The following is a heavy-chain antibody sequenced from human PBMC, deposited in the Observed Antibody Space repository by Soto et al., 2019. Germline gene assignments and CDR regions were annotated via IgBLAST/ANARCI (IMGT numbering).Heavy chain of an antibody. CDR2: INIYSGDA. D-gene: IGHD3-22*01. J-gene: IGHJ4*02. Sequence: QVRLEQSGPEVKKTGASVKVSCKASGYTFTSYGISWVRQAPGQGLEWMGWINIYSGDANYAQSFEYRVTMTRDTAKNTVYMEMRTLRSDGTAVYYCARALYYYDNSGLAYWGQGTLVTVSS. CDR3: ARALYYYDNSGLAY. V-gene: IGHV1-18*01. CDR1: GYTFTSYG.